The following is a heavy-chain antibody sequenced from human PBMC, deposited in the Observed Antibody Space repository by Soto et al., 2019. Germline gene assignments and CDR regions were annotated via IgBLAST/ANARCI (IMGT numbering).Heavy chain of an antibody. CDR2: VSHTGIT. CDR3: ARVSHDYFYGWRDP. Sequence: SETLSLTCTVSGDSITTSGDYWSWIRQNPGKGLEWIGYVSHTGITEYNPSLNSRLTLSIDTSKNQFSLEMTSVTAADTAVYYCARVSHDYFYGWRDPWGQGIPVTVSS. D-gene: IGHD4-17*01. CDR1: GDSITTSGDY. V-gene: IGHV4-31*03. J-gene: IGHJ5*02.